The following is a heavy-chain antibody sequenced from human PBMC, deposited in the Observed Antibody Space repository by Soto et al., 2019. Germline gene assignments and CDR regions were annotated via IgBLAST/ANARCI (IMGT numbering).Heavy chain of an antibody. V-gene: IGHV3-23*01. CDR3: ANDLGGDWFHYIWFDP. CDR2: IGTRDDI. D-gene: IGHD3-9*01. CDR1: GFTCSNYS. Sequence: GGSLRLSCAASGFTCSNYSMSWVRQAPGKGLEWVSAIGTRDDIFYADSVKGRFTISRDDSKNTLYLHMNSLRAEDTALYYCANDLGGDWFHYIWFDPWGQGTLVTVSS. J-gene: IGHJ5*02.